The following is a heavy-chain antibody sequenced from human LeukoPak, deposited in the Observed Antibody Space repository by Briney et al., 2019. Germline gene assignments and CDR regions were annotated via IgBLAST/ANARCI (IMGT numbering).Heavy chain of an antibody. Sequence: GASVRVSCKVSGYTLTELSIHWVRQAPGKGLEWMGGFDPEDGETIYAQKFQGRVTMTEDTSTDTAYMELSSLRSEDTAVYYCATVSSSGYYGGFDYWGQGTMVTVSS. J-gene: IGHJ4*02. CDR1: GYTLTELS. CDR3: ATVSSSGYYGGFDY. V-gene: IGHV1-24*01. CDR2: FDPEDGET. D-gene: IGHD3-22*01.